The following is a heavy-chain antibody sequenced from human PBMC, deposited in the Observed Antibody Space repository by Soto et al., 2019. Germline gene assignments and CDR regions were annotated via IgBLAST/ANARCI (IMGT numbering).Heavy chain of an antibody. CDR2: INSDGSST. CDR1: GFTFRSYW. V-gene: IGHV3-74*01. D-gene: IGHD7-27*01. Sequence: GALRISCATSGFTFRSYWMHWVRQAPGKGLVWVSRINSDGSSTSYADSVKGRFTISRDNAKNTLYLQMNSLRAEDTAVYYCASSLLTPFDYWGQGTLVTVSS. CDR3: ASSLLTPFDY. J-gene: IGHJ4*02.